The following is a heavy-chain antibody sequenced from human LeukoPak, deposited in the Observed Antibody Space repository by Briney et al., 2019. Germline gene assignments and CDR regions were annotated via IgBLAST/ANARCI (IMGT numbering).Heavy chain of an antibody. CDR1: GGSISSYY. D-gene: IGHD3-3*01. CDR3: ASTYYDFWSGYRGGDFDY. Sequence: PSETLSLTCTVSGGSISSYYWSWIRQPAGKGLEWIGCIYTSGSTNYNPSLKSRVTMSVDTSKNQFSLKLSSVTAADTAVYYCASTYYDFWSGYRGGDFDYWGQGTLVTVSS. CDR2: IYTSGST. J-gene: IGHJ4*02. V-gene: IGHV4-4*07.